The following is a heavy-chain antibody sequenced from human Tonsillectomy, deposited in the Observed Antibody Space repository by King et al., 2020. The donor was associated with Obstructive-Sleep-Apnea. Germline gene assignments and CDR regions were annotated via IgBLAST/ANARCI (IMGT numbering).Heavy chain of an antibody. V-gene: IGHV3-48*04. CDR1: RFTFSSYS. D-gene: IGHD5-18*01. CDR2: ISSSNSTI. J-gene: IGHJ4*02. CDR3: ARGRGYNYGYTDY. Sequence: VQLVQSGGGLVQPGGSLRLSRAASRFTFSSYSMNWVRQAPGKGVDWVSYISSSNSTIYYADSVKGRFTISIDNAKNSLYLQMNSLRAEDTAVYYCARGRGYNYGYTDYWGQGTLVTVSS.